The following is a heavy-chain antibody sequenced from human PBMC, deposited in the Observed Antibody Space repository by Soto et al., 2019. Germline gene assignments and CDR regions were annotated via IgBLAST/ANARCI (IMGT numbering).Heavy chain of an antibody. D-gene: IGHD3-10*01. V-gene: IGHV1-2*02. CDR2: LKPDNGGT. Sequence: ASVKVSCKASGYTFTGHYMHWVRQVSGKRLEFLGWLKPDNGGTYYAPKFQGRVTFTRDTSKTTAYMEMSGLQSDDTAVYFCARDLCPLGSGSPCPTFGMDLWGQGTTVTVSS. CDR1: GYTFTGHY. CDR3: ARDLCPLGSGSPCPTFGMDL. J-gene: IGHJ6*02.